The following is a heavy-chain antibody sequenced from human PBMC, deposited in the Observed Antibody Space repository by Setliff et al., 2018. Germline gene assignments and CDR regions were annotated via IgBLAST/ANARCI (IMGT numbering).Heavy chain of an antibody. CDR3: VRPRGEPYYYMYV. J-gene: IGHJ6*03. CDR2: IKQDGSEK. D-gene: IGHD1-1*01. CDR1: GFTFSMYW. Sequence: PGGSLRLSCTASGFTFSMYWMSWVRQAPGKGLEWVANIKQDGSEKYYVDSVKGRFTVSRDNAKNSLYLQMNSLRAGDTALYYCVRPRGEPYYYMYVWGKGTTVT. V-gene: IGHV3-7*05.